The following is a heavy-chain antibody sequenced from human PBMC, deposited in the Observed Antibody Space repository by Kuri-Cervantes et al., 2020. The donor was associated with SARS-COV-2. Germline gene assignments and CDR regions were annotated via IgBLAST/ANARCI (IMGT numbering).Heavy chain of an antibody. D-gene: IGHD2-2*01. CDR3: ARPYCTSSTCYDGTFDS. J-gene: IGHJ4*02. CDR1: GDTFSSYA. V-gene: IGHV1-69*06. Sequence: SVKVSCKASGDTFSSYAVTWVRQAPGRGLEWMGRIIPLFGTTIYAENFRGRVTLTADKPTNTAYMELSSLRSEDTAVYYCARPYCTSSTCYDGTFDSWGQGTLVTVSS. CDR2: IIPLFGTT.